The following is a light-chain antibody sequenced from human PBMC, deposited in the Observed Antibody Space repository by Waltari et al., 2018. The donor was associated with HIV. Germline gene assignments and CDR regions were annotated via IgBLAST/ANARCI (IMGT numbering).Light chain of an antibody. CDR2: EDD. CDR1: SSNIGNNY. CDR3: GTWDRSLTTGL. V-gene: IGLV1-51*02. J-gene: IGLJ3*02. Sequence: QSVLTQPPSVSAAPGQKVSISCSGSSSNIGNNYVSWYQQLPGTAPKLRIDEDDRRPSGIPDRFSATKSGASATLDITGLQIGDEADYYCGTWDRSLTTGLFGGGTKLTVL.